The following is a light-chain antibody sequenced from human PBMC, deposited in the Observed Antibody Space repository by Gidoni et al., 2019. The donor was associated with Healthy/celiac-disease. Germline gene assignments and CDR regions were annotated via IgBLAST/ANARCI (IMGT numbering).Light chain of an antibody. Sequence: EFVLTQSPGTLSLSPGERATLSCRASQSVSSSYLAWYQQKPGQAPRLLIYGASSRATGIPDRFSGSGSGTDFTLTISRLEPEDFVVYYCQQYGSSPLITFGPGTKVDIK. V-gene: IGKV3-20*01. J-gene: IGKJ3*01. CDR2: GAS. CDR1: QSVSSSY. CDR3: QQYGSSPLIT.